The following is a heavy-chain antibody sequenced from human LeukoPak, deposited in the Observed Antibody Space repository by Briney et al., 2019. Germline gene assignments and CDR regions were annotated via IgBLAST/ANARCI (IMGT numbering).Heavy chain of an antibody. D-gene: IGHD2-8*01. Sequence: SETLSLTCTVSGGSISSYYWSWIRQPPGKGLEWIGYIYTSGGTNYNPSLKSRVTISVDTSKNQFSLKLSSVTAADTAVYYCARGVYYYYYMDVWGKGTTVTVSS. V-gene: IGHV4-4*09. CDR1: GGSISSYY. CDR3: ARGVYYYYYMDV. CDR2: IYTSGGT. J-gene: IGHJ6*03.